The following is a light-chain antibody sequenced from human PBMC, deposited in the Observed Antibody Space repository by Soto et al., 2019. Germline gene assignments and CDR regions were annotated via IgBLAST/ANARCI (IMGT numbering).Light chain of an antibody. Sequence: QSVLTQPASGSGSPGQSITISCTGTSSDVGGYNYVSWYQHHPGEAPKRMIFEVTKRPSGVSSRFSGSKSGNTAPLTISGLQSEDEADYFCNSYTTSSAYVFGSGTKVTVL. CDR1: SSDVGGYNY. J-gene: IGLJ1*01. CDR2: EVT. CDR3: NSYTTSSAYV. V-gene: IGLV2-14*01.